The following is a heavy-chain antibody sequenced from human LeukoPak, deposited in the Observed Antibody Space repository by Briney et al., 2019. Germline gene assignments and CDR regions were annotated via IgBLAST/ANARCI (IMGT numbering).Heavy chain of an antibody. CDR1: GGSISNYY. J-gene: IGHJ4*02. CDR2: IYYSGST. D-gene: IGHD6-25*01. Sequence: SETLSLTCTVSGGSISNYYWSWIRQPPGKGLEWIGYIYYSGSTNYNPSLKSRVTILVDTSKNQFSLKLSSVTAADTAVYYCARVLRAAPWRNYDYWGQGSLVTVSS. V-gene: IGHV4-59*01. CDR3: ARVLRAAPWRNYDY.